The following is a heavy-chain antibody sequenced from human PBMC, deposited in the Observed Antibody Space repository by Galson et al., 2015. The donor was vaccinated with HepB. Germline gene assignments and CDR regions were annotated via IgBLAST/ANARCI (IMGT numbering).Heavy chain of an antibody. D-gene: IGHD5-24*01. CDR2: VSNDGSRR. CDR1: GFNFAHYG. J-gene: IGHJ4*02. V-gene: IGHV3-30*18. CDR3: AKDGRWRSANGDHFHR. Sequence: SLILSCAASGFNFAHYGMHWVRQAPGTGLEWVAFVSNDGSRRYYSDSVKGRFTISRDNSQNTVTFQLNSLRLEDSGVYYCAKDGRWRSANGDHFHRRGQGTLVPVSS.